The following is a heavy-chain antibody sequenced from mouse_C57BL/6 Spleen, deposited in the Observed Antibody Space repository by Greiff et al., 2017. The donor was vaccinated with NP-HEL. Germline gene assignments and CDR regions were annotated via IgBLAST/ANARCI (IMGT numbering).Heavy chain of an antibody. Sequence: EVKLMESGGDLVKPGGSLKLSCAASGFTFSSYGMSWVRQTPDKRLEWVATISSGGSYTYYPDSVKGRFTISRDNAKNTLYLQMSSLKSEDTAMYYCARQPQDYWGQGTTLTVSS. CDR2: ISSGGSYT. CDR3: ARQPQDY. J-gene: IGHJ2*01. CDR1: GFTFSSYG. V-gene: IGHV5-6*01.